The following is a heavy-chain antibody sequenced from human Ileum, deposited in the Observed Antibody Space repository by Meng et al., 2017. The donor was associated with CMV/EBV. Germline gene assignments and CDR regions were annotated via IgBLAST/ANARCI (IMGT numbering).Heavy chain of an antibody. CDR3: ARDRAAGTGWFDP. D-gene: IGHD6-13*01. CDR2: ISYDGSNK. J-gene: IGHJ5*02. Sequence: GGSLRLSCAASGFTFSSYVMHWVRQAPGKGLEWVAVISYDGSNKYYADSVKGRFTISRDNSKNTLYLQMNSLRAEDTAVYYCARDRAAGTGWFDPWGQGTLVTSPQ. CDR1: GFTFSSYV. V-gene: IGHV3-30-3*01.